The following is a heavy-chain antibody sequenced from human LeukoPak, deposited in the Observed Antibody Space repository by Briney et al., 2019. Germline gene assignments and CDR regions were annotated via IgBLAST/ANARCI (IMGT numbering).Heavy chain of an antibody. V-gene: IGHV3-64*01. J-gene: IGHJ4*02. CDR3: TRRYGGHSGWAGYHDS. CDR1: GFSFSAYI. CDR2: IRSDGSST. D-gene: IGHD6-19*01. Sequence: GGSLRLSCVASGFSFSAYIMHWVGQAPGKGLEYVSAIRSDGSSTFYPNSVKGRFTISRDNSKSTLYLQMGSLRAEDTAVYYCTRRYGGHSGWAGYHDSWGQGTLVTVSS.